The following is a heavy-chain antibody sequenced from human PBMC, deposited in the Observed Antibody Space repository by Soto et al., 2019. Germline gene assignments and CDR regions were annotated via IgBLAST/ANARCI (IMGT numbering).Heavy chain of an antibody. CDR1: GFTFSGSA. D-gene: IGHD3-22*01. Sequence: GGSLRLSCAASGFTFSGSAMHWVRQASGKGLEWVGRIRSKANSYATAYAASVKGRFTISRDDSKNTAYLQMNSLKTEDTAVYYCTRHAEYDDSSGKVSFDIWGQGTMVTVSS. J-gene: IGHJ3*02. CDR3: TRHAEYDDSSGKVSFDI. V-gene: IGHV3-73*01. CDR2: IRSKANSYAT.